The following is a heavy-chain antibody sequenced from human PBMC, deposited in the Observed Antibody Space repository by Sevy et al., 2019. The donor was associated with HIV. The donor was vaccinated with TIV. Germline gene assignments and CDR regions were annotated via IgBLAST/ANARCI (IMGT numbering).Heavy chain of an antibody. CDR1: GYKFSSYW. CDR2: IYPDDSET. CDR3: ARRRYDTSGYPQYYFDL. J-gene: IGHJ4*02. Sequence: GSLKISCKGYGYKFSSYWIGWVRQMPGKGLEWMGIIYPDDSETRYSPSLEGQVTISADKSISTAYLHWSSLRALDTAMYFCARRRYDTSGYPQYYFDLWGQGTLVTVSS. D-gene: IGHD3-22*01. V-gene: IGHV5-51*01.